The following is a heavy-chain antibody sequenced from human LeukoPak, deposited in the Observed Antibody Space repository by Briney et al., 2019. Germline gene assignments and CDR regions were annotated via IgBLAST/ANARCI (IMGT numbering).Heavy chain of an antibody. CDR3: ARDDGIAAAGNFDY. CDR1: GFTFSSYA. J-gene: IGHJ4*02. Sequence: PGGSLRLSCAASGFTFSSYAMSWVRQAPGQGLEWMGWISAYNGNTNYAQKLQGRVTMTTDTFTSTAYMELRSLRSDDTAVYYCARDDGIAAAGNFDYWGQGTLVTVSS. D-gene: IGHD6-13*01. V-gene: IGHV1-18*01. CDR2: ISAYNGNT.